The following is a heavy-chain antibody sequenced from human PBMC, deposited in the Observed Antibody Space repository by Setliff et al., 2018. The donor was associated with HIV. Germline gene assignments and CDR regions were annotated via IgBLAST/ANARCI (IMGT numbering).Heavy chain of an antibody. CDR1: GGSISGYY. D-gene: IGHD5-18*01. Sequence: SETLSLTCTVSGGSISGYYWNWIRLPPGKGLEWLAYIYYSGSTNYSPSLRSRATLSVDTCKKQFSLKLCSVTAADTAVYYCARRAEPGYSSSLDYWGQGTLVTVSS. CDR2: IYYSGST. CDR3: ARRAEPGYSSSLDY. J-gene: IGHJ4*02. V-gene: IGHV4-59*08.